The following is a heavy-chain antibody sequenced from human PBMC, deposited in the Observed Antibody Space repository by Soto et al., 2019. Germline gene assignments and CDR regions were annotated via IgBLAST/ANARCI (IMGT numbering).Heavy chain of an antibody. CDR2: IYHSGST. Sequence: SETLSLTCAVSSGSISSSNWWSWVRQPPGKGLEWIGEIYHSGSTNYNPSLKSRVTISVDRSKNQFSLKLSSVTAADTALYYCARETAGSSGGGWFDPWGQGTLVTVSS. J-gene: IGHJ5*02. V-gene: IGHV4-4*02. CDR1: SGSISSSNW. CDR3: ARETAGSSGGGWFDP. D-gene: IGHD6-19*01.